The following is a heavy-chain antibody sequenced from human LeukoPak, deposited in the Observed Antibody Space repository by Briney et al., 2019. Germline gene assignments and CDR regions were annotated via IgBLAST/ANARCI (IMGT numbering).Heavy chain of an antibody. Sequence: PGGSLRLSCAASGFTFSSYGMHWVRQAPGKGLEWVAFIRYDGSNKYYADSVKGRFTISRDNSKNTLYLQMNSLRAEDTAVCYCAKDLYSYGYEGSWFDPWGQGTLVTVSS. D-gene: IGHD5-18*01. V-gene: IGHV3-30*02. CDR1: GFTFSSYG. CDR2: IRYDGSNK. CDR3: AKDLYSYGYEGSWFDP. J-gene: IGHJ5*02.